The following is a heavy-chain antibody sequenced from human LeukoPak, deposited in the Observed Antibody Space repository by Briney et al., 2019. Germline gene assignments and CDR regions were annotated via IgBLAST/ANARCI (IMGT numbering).Heavy chain of an antibody. J-gene: IGHJ6*03. CDR3: ARGLGASRYYYYYMDV. D-gene: IGHD6-13*01. CDR2: IYSSGST. V-gene: IGHV3-53*01. Sequence: PGGSLRLSCAASGFTVSSNYMSWVRQAPGKGLEWVSVIYSSGSTYYAGSVKGRFTISRDNSKNTLYLQMNSLRAEDTAVYYCARGLGASRYYYYYMDVWGKGTTVTVSS. CDR1: GFTVSSNY.